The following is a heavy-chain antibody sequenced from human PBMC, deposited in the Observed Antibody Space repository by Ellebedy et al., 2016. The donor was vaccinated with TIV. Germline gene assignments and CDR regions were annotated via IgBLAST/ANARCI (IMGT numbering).Heavy chain of an antibody. CDR1: GFTVSSNY. Sequence: GESLKISXAASGFTVSSNYMSWVRQAPGKGLEWVSAISGSGGSTYYADSVKGRFTISRDNSKNTLYLQMNSLRAEDTAVYYCAKTELVVVPFDYWGQGTLVTVSS. CDR3: AKTELVVVPFDY. D-gene: IGHD3-22*01. CDR2: ISGSGGST. J-gene: IGHJ4*02. V-gene: IGHV3-23*01.